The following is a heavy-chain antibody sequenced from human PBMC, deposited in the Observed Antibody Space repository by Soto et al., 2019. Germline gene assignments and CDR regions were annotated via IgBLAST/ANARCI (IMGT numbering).Heavy chain of an antibody. J-gene: IGHJ4*02. CDR3: AKDRNWGQWLPFDY. CDR2: ISGSGGST. D-gene: IGHD6-19*01. V-gene: IGHV3-23*01. CDR1: GFTFSSYA. Sequence: LSLTCAASGFTFSSYAMSWVRQAPGKGLEWVSAISGSGGSTYYADSVKGRFTISRDNSKNTLYLQMNSLRAEDTAVYYCAKDRNWGQWLPFDYWGQGTLVTVSS.